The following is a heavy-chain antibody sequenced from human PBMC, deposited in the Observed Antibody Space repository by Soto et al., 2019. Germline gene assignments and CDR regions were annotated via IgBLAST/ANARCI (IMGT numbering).Heavy chain of an antibody. V-gene: IGHV1-3*05. J-gene: IGHJ4*02. D-gene: IGHD2-21*02. Sequence: QAQLVQSGAEEKKPGASVKVSCKASGYTFTSYAMHWVRQAPGQRLEWMGWINAGNGNTKYSQKFQGRGTITRDTSASTAYMELSSLRSEDTAVYYCARSIVVVTALDYWGPGTLVTVSS. CDR1: GYTFTSYA. CDR2: INAGNGNT. CDR3: ARSIVVVTALDY.